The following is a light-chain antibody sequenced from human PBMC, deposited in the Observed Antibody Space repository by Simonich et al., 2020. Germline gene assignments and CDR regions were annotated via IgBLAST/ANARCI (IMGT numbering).Light chain of an antibody. J-gene: IGKJ1*01. Sequence: EIVLTQSPGTLSLSPGERATLSCRASQSVSRSYLAWYQQKPGQAPRNLIDGASSRATCIPDRVSGSGSGTDFTLTISRLEPEDFAVYYCQQYGSSPPTFGQGTKVEIK. CDR1: QSVSRSY. CDR3: QQYGSSPPT. CDR2: GAS. V-gene: IGKV3-20*01.